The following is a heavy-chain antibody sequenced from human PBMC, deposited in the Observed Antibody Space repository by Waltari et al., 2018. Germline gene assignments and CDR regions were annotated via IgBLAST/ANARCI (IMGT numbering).Heavy chain of an antibody. D-gene: IGHD6-13*01. Sequence: QLQLRESGPGLLKPSETLSLTCSVSGDSIGSGYYYWGWIRQAPGKGLEWIGSIYFAGSTYDNPYLKSRLTISVDTSKNQFSLRLSSVTAADTAVYYCAREVGGSSWSTTPRGDAFDIWGQGTMVTVSS. CDR3: AREVGGSSWSTTPRGDAFDI. CDR1: GDSIGSGYYY. CDR2: IYFAGST. J-gene: IGHJ3*02. V-gene: IGHV4-39*07.